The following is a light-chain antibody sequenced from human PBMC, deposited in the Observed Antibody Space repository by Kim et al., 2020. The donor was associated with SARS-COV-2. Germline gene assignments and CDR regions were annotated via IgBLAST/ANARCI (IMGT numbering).Light chain of an antibody. CDR1: ENISNW. Sequence: ASVGERVTITCRASENISNWLAWYQQKTGKAPKLLIYEASSLENGVPSRFSGSGSGTEVALTINSLQPDDFATYYCQQYNSYPLTFGGGTKVDIK. V-gene: IGKV1-5*03. CDR2: EAS. CDR3: QQYNSYPLT. J-gene: IGKJ4*01.